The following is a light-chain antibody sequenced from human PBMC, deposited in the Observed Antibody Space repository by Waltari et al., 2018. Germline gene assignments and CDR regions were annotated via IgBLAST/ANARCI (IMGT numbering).Light chain of an antibody. CDR2: AKS. V-gene: IGLV3-19*01. J-gene: IGLJ2*01. CDR3: NSRDTSGSHLPI. CDR1: SLRHYF. Sequence: SSELTQDPAVSVALGQTVRITCQGDSLRHYFASWYQQKPGQAPLLVIYAKSNRPSGIPDRFSGSSSGNTASLTITGAQAEDEADYYCNSRDTSGSHLPIFGGETKLTVL.